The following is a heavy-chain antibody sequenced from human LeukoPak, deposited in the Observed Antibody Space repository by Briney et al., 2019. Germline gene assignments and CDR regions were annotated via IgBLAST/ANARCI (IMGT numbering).Heavy chain of an antibody. CDR1: SGSIHSHY. Sequence: SETLSLTCTVSSGSIHSHYWGWVRQPAGRGLEWIGRIYTTGIANYNPSLQSRLTMSVDTSKRQFSLNLRSVTAADTAIYYCARQGYTASHYFLDYWSQGTLVTVSS. J-gene: IGHJ4*02. CDR3: ARQGYTASHYFLDY. CDR2: IYTTGIA. D-gene: IGHD3-16*02. V-gene: IGHV4-4*07.